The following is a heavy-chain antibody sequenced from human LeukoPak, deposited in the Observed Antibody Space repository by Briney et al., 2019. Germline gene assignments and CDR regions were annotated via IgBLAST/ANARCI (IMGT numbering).Heavy chain of an antibody. J-gene: IGHJ4*02. CDR3: VRGRGSYRSNYFDY. CDR2: INHSGST. D-gene: IGHD1-26*01. CDR1: GGSFSGYY. V-gene: IGHV4-34*01. Sequence: PSETLSLTCAVYGGSFSGYYWSWIRQPPGKGLEWIGEINHSGSTNYNPSLKSRVTISVDTSKNQFSLKLSSVTAADTAVYYCVRGRGSYRSNYFDYWGQGTLVTVSS.